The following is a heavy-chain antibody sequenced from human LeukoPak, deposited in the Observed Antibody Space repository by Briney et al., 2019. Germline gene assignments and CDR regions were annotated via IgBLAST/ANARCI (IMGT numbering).Heavy chain of an antibody. CDR2: ISYDGSNK. J-gene: IGHJ5*02. D-gene: IGHD6-19*01. V-gene: IGHV3-30-3*01. CDR3: ARESYSSGWYVH. Sequence: PGGSLRLSCAASGFTFSSYAMHWVRQAPGKGLEWVAVISYDGSNKYYADSVKGRFTISRDNSKNTLYLQMNSLRAEDTAVYYCARESYSSGWYVHWGQGTLVTVSS. CDR1: GFTFSSYA.